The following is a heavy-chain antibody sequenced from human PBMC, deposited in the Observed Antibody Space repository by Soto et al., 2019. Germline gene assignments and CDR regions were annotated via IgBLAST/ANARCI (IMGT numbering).Heavy chain of an antibody. CDR1: GFTFSSYA. J-gene: IGHJ4*02. CDR3: AKDLSRAYCGGDCYHFDY. V-gene: IGHV3-23*01. Sequence: EVQLLESGGGLVQPGGSLRLSCAASGFTFSSYAMSWVRQAPGKGLEWVSAISGSGGSTYYADSVKGRFTISRDNSKITLYLQMNSLRAEDTAVYYCAKDLSRAYCGGDCYHFDYWGQGTLVTVSS. CDR2: ISGSGGST. D-gene: IGHD2-21*01.